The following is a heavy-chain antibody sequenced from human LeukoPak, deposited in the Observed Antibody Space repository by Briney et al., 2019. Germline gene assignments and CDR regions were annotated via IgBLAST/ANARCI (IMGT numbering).Heavy chain of an antibody. V-gene: IGHV4-59*01. Sequence: NPSETLSLTCTVSGGSISSYYWSWIRQPPGKGLEWIGYIYYSGSTNYNPSLKSRVTISVDTSKNQFSLKLSSVTAADTAEYYCARERGATMGYYYGMDVWGKGTTVTVSS. CDR3: ARERGATMGYYYGMDV. CDR1: GGSISSYY. J-gene: IGHJ6*04. CDR2: IYYSGST. D-gene: IGHD5-12*01.